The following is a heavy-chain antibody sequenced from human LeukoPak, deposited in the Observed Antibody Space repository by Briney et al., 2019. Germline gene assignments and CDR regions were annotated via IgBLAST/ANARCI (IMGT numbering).Heavy chain of an antibody. CDR3: ARAPRILFFSDRVDAFDL. J-gene: IGHJ3*01. Sequence: SETLSLTCTVFGDPIFNNHFSWIRQTPGKGLECIAYLLYTGNTKYHPSLKTRVTVSADKSKNQFSLNLRSVTAADTAVYYCARAPRILFFSDRVDAFDLWGRGTMVTVSS. CDR1: GDPIFNNH. D-gene: IGHD3-3*02. V-gene: IGHV4-59*01. CDR2: LLYTGNT.